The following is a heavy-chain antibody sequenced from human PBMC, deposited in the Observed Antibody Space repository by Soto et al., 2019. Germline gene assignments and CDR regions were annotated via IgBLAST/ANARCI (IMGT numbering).Heavy chain of an antibody. Sequence: EVQLVQSGAEVKKPGESLKISCKGSGYSFTSYWIGWVRQMPGKGLEWMGIIYPGDSDTRYSPSFQVQVTISADKSICTAYLQWSSLKASDTAMYYCARQENSGWYGSYGMDVWGQGTTVTVSS. CDR2: IYPGDSDT. J-gene: IGHJ6*02. CDR3: ARQENSGWYGSYGMDV. V-gene: IGHV5-51*01. CDR1: GYSFTSYW. D-gene: IGHD6-19*01.